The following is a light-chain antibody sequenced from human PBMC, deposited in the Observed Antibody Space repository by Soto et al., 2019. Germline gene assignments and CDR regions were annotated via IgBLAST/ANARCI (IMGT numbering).Light chain of an antibody. CDR1: QSVSRSY. J-gene: IGKJ1*01. CDR3: QQYGSSPPWT. Sequence: ENVLTQSPGTLSLSPGERATLSCRASQSVSRSYLAWYQQKPGQAPRLLIYGASSRATGIPDRFSGSGSGTDFTITISRLEPEDFAVYYCQQYGSSPPWTFGQGTKVEIK. CDR2: GAS. V-gene: IGKV3-20*01.